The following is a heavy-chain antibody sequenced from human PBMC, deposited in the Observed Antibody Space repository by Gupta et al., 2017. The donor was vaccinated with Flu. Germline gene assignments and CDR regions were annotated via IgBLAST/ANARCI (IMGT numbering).Heavy chain of an antibody. CDR2: IWYDGSNK. CDR3: ARVLSATGTVTPLGY. CDR1: GFTFSSYG. Sequence: QVQLVESGGGVVQPGRSLRLSCHASGFTFSSYGMPWVRQAPGKGLEWVAVIWYDGSNKYYADSVKGRFTISRDNSKNTLYLQMNSLRAEDTAVYYCARVLSATGTVTPLGYWGQGTLVTVSS. D-gene: IGHD4-17*01. J-gene: IGHJ4*02. V-gene: IGHV3-33*01.